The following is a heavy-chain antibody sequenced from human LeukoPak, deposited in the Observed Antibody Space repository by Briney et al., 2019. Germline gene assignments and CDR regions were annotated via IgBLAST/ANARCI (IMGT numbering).Heavy chain of an antibody. D-gene: IGHD2-21*01. CDR2: INPNRGGT. CDR1: GYSFSDYY. Sequence: GASVKVSCKTSGYSFSDYYMHWVRQAPGQGLEWMGWINPNRGGTSSAQKFQGRVTMTRDTSITTVYMEVNWLTSDDTAIYYCARADRLDGGPYLIGPWGQGTLVTVSS. CDR3: ARADRLDGGPYLIGP. J-gene: IGHJ5*02. V-gene: IGHV1-2*02.